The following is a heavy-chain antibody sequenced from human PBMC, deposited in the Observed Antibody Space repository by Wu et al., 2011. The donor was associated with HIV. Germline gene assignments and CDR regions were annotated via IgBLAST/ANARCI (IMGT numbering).Heavy chain of an antibody. D-gene: IGHD3-22*01. CDR2: IYPGDSDT. CDR1: GYSFTNYW. Sequence: GSGYSFTNYWIGWVRQMPGKGLEWMGIIYPGDSDTRYSPSFQGQVTISADKSISTAYLQWSSLKASDTAMYYCARHYFDSSGHFDYWGQGTLVTVSS. J-gene: IGHJ4*02. CDR3: ARHYFDSSGHFDY. V-gene: IGHV5-51*01.